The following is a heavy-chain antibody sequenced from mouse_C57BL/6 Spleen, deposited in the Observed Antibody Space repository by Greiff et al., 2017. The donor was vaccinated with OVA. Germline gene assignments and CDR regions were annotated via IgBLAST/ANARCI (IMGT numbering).Heavy chain of an antibody. CDR2: ISGGGGNT. CDR3: ARHEDYGSSYVGNYYAMDY. V-gene: IGHV5-9*01. Sequence: EVHLVESGGGLVKPGGSLKLSCAASGFTFSSYTMSWVRQTPEKRLEWVATISGGGGNTYYPDSVKGRFTISRDNAKNTLYLQMSSLRSEDTALYYCARHEDYGSSYVGNYYAMDYWGQGTSVTVSS. D-gene: IGHD1-1*01. J-gene: IGHJ4*01. CDR1: GFTFSSYT.